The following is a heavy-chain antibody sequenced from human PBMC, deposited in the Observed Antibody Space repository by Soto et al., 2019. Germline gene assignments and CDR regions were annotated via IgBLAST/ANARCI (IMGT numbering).Heavy chain of an antibody. CDR2: IWYDGSNK. D-gene: IGHD4-17*01. CDR3: ARDLLLATVTGALDY. J-gene: IGHJ4*02. CDR1: GFTFSSYG. Sequence: GGSLRLSCAASGFTFSSYGMHWVRQAPGKGLGWVAVIWYDGSNKYYADSVKGRSTISRDNSKNTLYLQMNSLRAEDTAVYYCARDLLLATVTGALDYWGQGTLVTVSS. V-gene: IGHV3-33*01.